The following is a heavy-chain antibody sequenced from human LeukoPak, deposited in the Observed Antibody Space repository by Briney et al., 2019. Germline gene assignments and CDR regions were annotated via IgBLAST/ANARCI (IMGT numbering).Heavy chain of an antibody. Sequence: SVKVSCKASGGTFSSYAISWVRQAPGQGLEWIGGIIPIFGTANYAQKFQGRVTITTDESTSTAYMELSSLRSEDTAVYYCARGYSGYDPPMYSFDYWGQGTLVTVSS. CDR2: IIPIFGTA. D-gene: IGHD5-12*01. J-gene: IGHJ4*02. CDR1: GGTFSSYA. V-gene: IGHV1-69*05. CDR3: ARGYSGYDPPMYSFDY.